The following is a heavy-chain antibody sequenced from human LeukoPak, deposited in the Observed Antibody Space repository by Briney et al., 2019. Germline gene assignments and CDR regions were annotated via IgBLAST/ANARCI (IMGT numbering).Heavy chain of an antibody. CDR1: GFTVSGNY. CDR3: AKDRGGDHYYYYYYMDV. J-gene: IGHJ6*03. Sequence: GGSLRLSCAVSGFTVSGNYMGWVRQAPGKGLEWVSLIYSGGTTYYADSVKGRFTISRDNSKNTLYVQRNSLRAEDTAVYYCAKDRGGDHYYYYYYMDVWGKGTTVTVSS. CDR2: IYSGGTT. D-gene: IGHD2-15*01. V-gene: IGHV3-53*01.